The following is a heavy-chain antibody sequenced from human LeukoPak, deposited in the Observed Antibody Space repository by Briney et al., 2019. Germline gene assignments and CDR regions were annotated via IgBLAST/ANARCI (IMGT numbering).Heavy chain of an antibody. Sequence: ASVKLSCKASGGTFSSYAISWVRQATGQGLEWMVGIIPIFGTASYAQKYQGRVTITADEATITACMELSSLRSEDTAVYYCSRGYSYGSCSYWGQGTLVTVSS. V-gene: IGHV1-69*13. CDR1: GGTFSSYA. J-gene: IGHJ4*02. CDR3: SRGYSYGSCSY. D-gene: IGHD5-18*01. CDR2: IIPIFGTA.